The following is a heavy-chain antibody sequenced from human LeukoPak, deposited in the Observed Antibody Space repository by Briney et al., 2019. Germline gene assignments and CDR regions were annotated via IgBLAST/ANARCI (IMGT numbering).Heavy chain of an antibody. CDR1: GFTFSSYW. CDR3: AKIRLEESATGY. V-gene: IGHV3-23*01. D-gene: IGHD2-15*01. J-gene: IGHJ4*02. Sequence: GGSLRLSCAASGFTFSSYWMHWVRQSPGKGLEWVSANADSVRGRFTISRDNSKNTMYLQMSGLRAEDTAVYYCAKIRLEESATGYWGQGTLVTVSS.